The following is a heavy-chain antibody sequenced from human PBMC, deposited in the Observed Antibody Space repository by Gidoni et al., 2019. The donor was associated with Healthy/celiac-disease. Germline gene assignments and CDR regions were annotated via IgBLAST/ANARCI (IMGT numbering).Heavy chain of an antibody. CDR3: ARPGYSNDY. D-gene: IGHD6-13*01. V-gene: IGHV4-39*01. CDR2: IYYSGST. J-gene: IGHJ4*02. Sequence: GLEWIGSIYYSGSTYYNPSLKSRVTISVDTSKNQFSLKLSSVTAADTAVYYCARPGYSNDYWGQGTLVTVSS.